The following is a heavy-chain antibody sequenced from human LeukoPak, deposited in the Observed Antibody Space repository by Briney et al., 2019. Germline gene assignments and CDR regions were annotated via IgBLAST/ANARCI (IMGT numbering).Heavy chain of an antibody. J-gene: IGHJ4*02. CDR2: IKQDGSEK. D-gene: IGHD3-3*01. CDR1: GFTFSSYA. CDR3: ASQPFWSGYYDY. Sequence: GGSLRLSCAASGFTFSSYAMSWVRQAPGKGLEWVANIKQDGSEKYYVDSVKGRFTISRDNAKNSLYLQMNSLRAEDTAVYYCASQPFWSGYYDYWGQGTLVTVSS. V-gene: IGHV3-7*01.